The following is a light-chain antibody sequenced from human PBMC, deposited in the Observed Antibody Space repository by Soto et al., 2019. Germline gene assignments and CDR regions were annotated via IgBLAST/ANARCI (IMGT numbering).Light chain of an antibody. V-gene: IGLV2-14*01. Sequence: QSVLRPPASVSGSPGQSITISCTGTSSDVGHYNYVSWYQHHPGKPPKLMIYEVSNRPSGVSNRFSGSKSGNMASLTISGLQAEDEADYYCCSYTSSNTFVFGSGTKVTVL. CDR3: CSYTSSNTFV. CDR1: SSDVGHYNY. CDR2: EVS. J-gene: IGLJ1*01.